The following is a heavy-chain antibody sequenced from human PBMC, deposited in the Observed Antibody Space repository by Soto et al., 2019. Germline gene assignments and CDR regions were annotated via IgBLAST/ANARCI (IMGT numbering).Heavy chain of an antibody. CDR1: GYSFTSYW. CDR3: AMTHLFIAAADKYYFDY. J-gene: IGHJ4*02. V-gene: IGHV5-51*03. D-gene: IGHD6-13*01. Sequence: GESLKISCKGSGYSFTSYWIGWVRQMPGKGLEWVGIIYPGDSDTRYSPSFQGQVTISADKSISTAYLQWSSLKASDTAMYYCAMTHLFIAAADKYYFDYSVQGTLVTVSS. CDR2: IYPGDSDT.